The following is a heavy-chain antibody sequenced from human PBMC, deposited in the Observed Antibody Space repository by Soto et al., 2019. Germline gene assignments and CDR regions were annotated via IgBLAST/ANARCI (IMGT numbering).Heavy chain of an antibody. V-gene: IGHV4-39*07. CDR3: ARVVGTTVTTYYFDY. D-gene: IGHD4-17*01. CDR2: IYYSGST. J-gene: IGHJ4*02. CDR1: GGSISSSSYY. Sequence: SETLSLTCTVSGGSISSSSYYWGWIRRPPGKGLEWIGSIYYSGSTYYNPSLKSRVTISVDTSKNQFSLKLSSVTAADTAVYYCARVVGTTVTTYYFDYWGQGTLVTVSS.